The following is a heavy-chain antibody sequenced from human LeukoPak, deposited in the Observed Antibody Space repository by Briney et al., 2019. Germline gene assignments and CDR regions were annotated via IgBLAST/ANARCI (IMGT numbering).Heavy chain of an antibody. V-gene: IGHV3-23*01. CDR1: GFTFSSYA. D-gene: IGHD4-17*01. CDR2: ISGSGGST. Sequence: PGGSLRLSCAASGFTFSSYAMSWVRQAPGKGLEWVSAISGSGGSTYYADSVKGRFTISRDNSKNTLYLQMSSLRAEDTAVYYCAKSLPDYGDPEPDYWGQGTLVTVSS. CDR3: AKSLPDYGDPEPDY. J-gene: IGHJ4*02.